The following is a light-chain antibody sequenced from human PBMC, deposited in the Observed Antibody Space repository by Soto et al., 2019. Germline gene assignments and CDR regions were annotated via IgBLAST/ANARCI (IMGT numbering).Light chain of an antibody. CDR2: RVS. CDR3: VLGTHWPAIT. V-gene: IGKV2-30*02. CDR1: QSLVHSDGYTY. J-gene: IGKJ5*01. Sequence: EVVLTQSPPSLPVPRGQPTSMSCRSGQSLVHSDGYTYLSWFHQRPGQYPRRLICRVSNRDSGVLDRISGSGSGTDFTLRITGVEAEDAGLYYCVLGTHWPAITFGQGTRLEIK.